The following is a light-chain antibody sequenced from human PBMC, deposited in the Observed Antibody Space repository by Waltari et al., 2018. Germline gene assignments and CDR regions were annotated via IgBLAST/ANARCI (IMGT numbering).Light chain of an antibody. CDR1: QSVRKY. CDR3: QKYDSLPAT. J-gene: IGKJ1*01. Sequence: EIVLTQSPGTLSLSPGERATLSCRASQSVRKYLAWYQQRPGQAPRLLIYDASTRATGIPDRFSGSGFGTDFSLTISRLEPEDFAVYYCQKYDSLPATFGQGTKVEIK. V-gene: IGKV3-20*01. CDR2: DAS.